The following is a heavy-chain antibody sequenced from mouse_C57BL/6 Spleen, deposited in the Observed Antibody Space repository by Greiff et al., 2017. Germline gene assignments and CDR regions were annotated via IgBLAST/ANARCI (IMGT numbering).Heavy chain of an antibody. D-gene: IGHD2-5*01. CDR2: IDPNSSST. CDR1: GYTFTSYW. CDR3: ARSLYSNALECAMEY. V-gene: IGHV1-64*01. Sequence: QVQLQQPGAELVKPGASVKLSCKASGYTFTSYWMHWVKQRPGQGLEWIGIIDPNSSSTNYNEKFKDKATLTVDKSSTTAYMHLSSLTSEDSAVYYSARSLYSNALECAMEYWGQVTTVT. J-gene: IGHJ4*01.